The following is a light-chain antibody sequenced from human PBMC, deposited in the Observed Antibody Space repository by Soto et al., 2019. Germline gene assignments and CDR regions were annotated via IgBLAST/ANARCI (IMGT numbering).Light chain of an antibody. V-gene: IGKV4-1*01. CDR3: QQYYSTPIT. J-gene: IGKJ5*01. CDR2: WAS. CDR1: QSVLYSSNNKNY. Sequence: DIVMTQSPDSLAVSLGERATINCKSSQSVLYSSNNKNYLAWYQQKPGQPPKLLIYWASTRESGVTDRVSGSGSETDFTLTINSLQAEDVAVYYCQQYYSTPITFGQGTRLEIK.